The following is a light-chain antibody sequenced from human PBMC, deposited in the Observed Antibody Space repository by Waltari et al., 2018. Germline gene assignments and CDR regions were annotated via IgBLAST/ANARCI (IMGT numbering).Light chain of an antibody. CDR3: HSYDIGLTAWV. J-gene: IGLJ3*02. CDR2: GNT. CDR1: SSNTGTGYD. V-gene: IGLV1-40*01. Sequence: QSVLTQPPSVSGAPGPRVTISCTGRSSNTGTGYDVQWYQQLPGSAPKLLLFGNTNRPSGVPDRFSGSKSGASASLAITGLQAEDEAVYYCHSYDIGLTAWVFGGGTKLTVL.